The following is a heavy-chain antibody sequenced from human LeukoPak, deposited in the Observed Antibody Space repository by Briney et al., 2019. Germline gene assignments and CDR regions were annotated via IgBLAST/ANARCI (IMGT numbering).Heavy chain of an antibody. CDR1: GFTFSSYS. CDR2: ISSSSSYI. J-gene: IGHJ5*02. Sequence: GGSLRLSCAASGFTFSSYSMNWVRQAPGKGLEWVSSISSSSSYIYYADSVKGRFTISRDNAKNSLYLQMNSLRAEDTAVYYCARAKGYYGSGTYSNPDWFDPWGQGTLVTVSS. CDR3: ARAKGYYGSGTYSNPDWFDP. D-gene: IGHD3-10*01. V-gene: IGHV3-21*01.